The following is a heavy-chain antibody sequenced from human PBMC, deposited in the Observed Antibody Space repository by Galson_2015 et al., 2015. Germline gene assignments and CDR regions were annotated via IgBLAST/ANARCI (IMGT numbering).Heavy chain of an antibody. V-gene: IGHV4-59*01. CDR1: GGSFSGYY. CDR3: ARGLGYDYIWGRENWFDP. J-gene: IGHJ5*02. D-gene: IGHD3-16*01. Sequence: LSLTCAVYGGSFSGYYWSWIRQPPGKGLERIGYIYYSGSTNYNPSLKSRVTISVDTSKNQFSLKLSSVTAADTAVYYCARGLGYDYIWGRENWFDPWGQGTLVTVSS. CDR2: IYYSGST.